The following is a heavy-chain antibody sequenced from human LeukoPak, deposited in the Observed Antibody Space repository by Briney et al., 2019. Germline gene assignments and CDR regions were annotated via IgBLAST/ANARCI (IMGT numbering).Heavy chain of an antibody. V-gene: IGHV3-48*04. CDR1: GFTFSTYS. Sequence: GGSLRLSCAASGFTFSTYSMNWVRQTPGKALEWVSYISSSSSSIYYADSVKGRFTISRDNAKNSLYLQMNSLRAEDTAVYYCARDGPHSGIYYYDYWGRGTLVTVSS. CDR2: ISSSSSSI. J-gene: IGHJ4*02. D-gene: IGHD1-26*01. CDR3: ARDGPHSGIYYYDY.